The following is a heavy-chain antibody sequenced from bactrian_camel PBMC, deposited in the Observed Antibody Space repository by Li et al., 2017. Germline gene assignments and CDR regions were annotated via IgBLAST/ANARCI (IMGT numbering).Heavy chain of an antibody. CDR1: GFTFSSVS. J-gene: IGHJ4*01. V-gene: IGHV3S42*01. CDR2: IAIVPDTK. Sequence: VQLVESGGGLVQPGASLRLSCAASGFTFSSVSMTWVRQAPGKGREAVAAIAIVPDTKTYVDSVKGRFTISQDNRRNTIYLQMNNLKPEDTAMYYCAAGRHAILVVLEARGPRSPS. D-gene: IGHD7*01.